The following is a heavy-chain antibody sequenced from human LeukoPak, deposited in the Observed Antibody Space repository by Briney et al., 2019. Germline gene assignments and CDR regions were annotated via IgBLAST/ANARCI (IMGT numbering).Heavy chain of an antibody. CDR2: IYTSGST. V-gene: IGHV4-4*07. J-gene: IGHJ6*03. Sequence: SETLSLTCTVSGGSISSYYWSWIRQPAGKGLEWIGRIYTSGSTNYNPSLKSRVTISVDKSKNQFSLKLSSVTAADTAVYYCARDRGHCSSTSCPWAYYYYYYMDAWGKGTTVTVSS. CDR1: GGSISSYY. D-gene: IGHD2-2*01. CDR3: ARDRGHCSSTSCPWAYYYYYYMDA.